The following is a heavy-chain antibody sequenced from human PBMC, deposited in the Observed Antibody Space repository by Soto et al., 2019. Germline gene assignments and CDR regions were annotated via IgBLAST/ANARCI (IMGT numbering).Heavy chain of an antibody. Sequence: QVQLVQSGAEVKKPGSSVKVSCKASGGTFSSYAISWVRQAPGQGLEWMGGIIPIFGTANYAQKFQGRVTMTADESTSTAYMELSSLRSEDTAVYYCASPYSSSWTDYYYYGMDVWGQGTTVTVSS. J-gene: IGHJ6*02. CDR2: IIPIFGTA. CDR1: GGTFSSYA. V-gene: IGHV1-69*01. D-gene: IGHD6-13*01. CDR3: ASPYSSSWTDYYYYGMDV.